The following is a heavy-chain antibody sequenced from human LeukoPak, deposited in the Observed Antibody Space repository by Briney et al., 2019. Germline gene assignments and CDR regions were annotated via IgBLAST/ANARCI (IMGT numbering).Heavy chain of an antibody. D-gene: IGHD6-6*01. CDR3: AKDHRLSSSSRGYYYYIDV. CDR1: GFTFSSYA. V-gene: IGHV3-23*01. Sequence: GGSLRLSCAASGFTFSSYAMSWVRQAPGKGLEWVSAISGSGGSTYYADSVKGRFTISRDNSKNTLYLQMNSLRAEDTAVYYCAKDHRLSSSSRGYYYYIDVWGKGTTVTVSS. J-gene: IGHJ6*03. CDR2: ISGSGGST.